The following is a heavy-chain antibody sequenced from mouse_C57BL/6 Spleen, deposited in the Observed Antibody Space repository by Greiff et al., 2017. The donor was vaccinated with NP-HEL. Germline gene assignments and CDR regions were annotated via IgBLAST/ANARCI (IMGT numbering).Heavy chain of an antibody. Sequence: QVQLKQPGAELVRPGSSVKLSCKASGYTFTSYWMHWVKQRPIQGLEWIGNIDPSDSETHYNQKFKDKATLTVDKSSSTAYMQLSSLTSEDSAVYYCARSTYYYGSSWDFDYWGQGTTLTVSS. V-gene: IGHV1-52*01. J-gene: IGHJ2*01. CDR1: GYTFTSYW. CDR3: ARSTYYYGSSWDFDY. CDR2: IDPSDSET. D-gene: IGHD1-1*01.